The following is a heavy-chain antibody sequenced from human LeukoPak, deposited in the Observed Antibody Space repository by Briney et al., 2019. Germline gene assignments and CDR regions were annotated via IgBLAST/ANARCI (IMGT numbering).Heavy chain of an antibody. D-gene: IGHD3-10*01. V-gene: IGHV3-23*01. CDR2: ISGSGGST. CDR1: GFTFSSYA. J-gene: IGHJ4*02. CDR3: AKRRGITMVRGASDY. Sequence: PGGSLRLSCAASGFTFSSYAMSWVRQAPGKGLEWVSAISGSGGSTYYADSVKGRFTISRDNSKNTLYLQMNSLRAEDTAVYYCAKRRGITMVRGASDYWGQGTLVTVSS.